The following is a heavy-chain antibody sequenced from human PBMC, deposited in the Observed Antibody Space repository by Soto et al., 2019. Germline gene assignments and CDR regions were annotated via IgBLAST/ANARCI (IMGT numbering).Heavy chain of an antibody. CDR2: IVVGSGNT. D-gene: IGHD3-3*01. CDR3: GVYDFWSGYYKPRNYYYGMDV. CDR1: GFTFTSSA. Sequence: SVKVSCKASGFTFTSSAVQWVRQARGQRLEWIGWIVVGSGNTNYAQKFQERVTITRDMSTSTAYMELSSLRSEDTAVYYCGVYDFWSGYYKPRNYYYGMDVWGQGTTVTVSS. V-gene: IGHV1-58*01. J-gene: IGHJ6*02.